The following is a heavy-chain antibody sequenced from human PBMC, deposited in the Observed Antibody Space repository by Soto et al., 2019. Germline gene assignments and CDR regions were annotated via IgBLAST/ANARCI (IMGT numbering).Heavy chain of an antibody. CDR3: ARHLASTRRYYYYYMDV. CDR2: IYYSGST. D-gene: IGHD2-2*01. Sequence: SETLSLTCTVSGVSISSSSYYWGWIRQPPGKGLEWIGSIYYSGSTYYNPSLKSRVTISVDTSKNQFSLKLSSVTAADTAVYYCARHLASTRRYYYYYMDVWGKGTTVTVSS. CDR1: GVSISSSSYY. V-gene: IGHV4-39*01. J-gene: IGHJ6*03.